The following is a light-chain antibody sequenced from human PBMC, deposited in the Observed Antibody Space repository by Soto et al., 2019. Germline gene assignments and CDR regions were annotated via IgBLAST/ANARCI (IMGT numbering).Light chain of an antibody. CDR2: AAS. Sequence: DIQMTQSPSSLSASVGDRVTITCRASQSISSYLNWYQQKPGKAPKLLIYAASSLQSGGPSGFSGSGSGTNFTITISSPITGDVATYYGHQSYSIPVTIGGGPKVESK. J-gene: IGKJ4*01. V-gene: IGKV1-39*01. CDR3: HQSYSIPVT. CDR1: QSISSY.